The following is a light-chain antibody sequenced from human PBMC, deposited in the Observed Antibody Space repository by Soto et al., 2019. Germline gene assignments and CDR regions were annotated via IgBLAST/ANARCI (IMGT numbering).Light chain of an antibody. V-gene: IGKV3-15*01. Sequence: EVVMTQSPATLSVSPGERATLSCRASESVSSNLAWYQKRPGQAPSLVIYGASTRATGIPARFSGGGSGTDFNLTISRLETEDFAVYYCQQYGDSPLTFGGGTKVDIK. CDR3: QQYGDSPLT. J-gene: IGKJ4*01. CDR2: GAS. CDR1: ESVSSN.